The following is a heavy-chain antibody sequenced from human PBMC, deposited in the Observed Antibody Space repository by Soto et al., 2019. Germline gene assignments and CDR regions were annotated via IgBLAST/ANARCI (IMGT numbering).Heavy chain of an antibody. D-gene: IGHD5-12*01. V-gene: IGHV1-18*01. CDR2: LIPYNGDR. CDR3: VRDASSGYRGWWDP. J-gene: IGHJ5*02. Sequence: QVQLVQSGVEVKKPGASVKVSCKASGYTFTSYGISWVRQAPGQGLEWMGLLIPYNGDRIYAQKFQVRVILTTDTATNTAYMELGSLRSDDTAVYYCVRDASSGYRGWWDPWGQGTMVTVSS. CDR1: GYTFTSYG.